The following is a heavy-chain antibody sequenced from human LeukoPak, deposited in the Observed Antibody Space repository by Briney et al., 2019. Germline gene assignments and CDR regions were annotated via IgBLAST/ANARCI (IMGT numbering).Heavy chain of an antibody. CDR1: GFTFSSYG. CDR3: ARDRRASYYDSSGYYPTGDAFDI. D-gene: IGHD3-22*01. V-gene: IGHV3-21*01. J-gene: IGHJ3*02. Sequence: TGGSLRLSCAASGFTFSSYGMSWVRQAPGKGLEWVSSISSSSSYIYYADSVKGRFTISRDNAKNSLYLQMNSLRAEDTAVYYCARDRRASYYDSSGYYPTGDAFDIWGQGTMVTVSS. CDR2: ISSSSSYI.